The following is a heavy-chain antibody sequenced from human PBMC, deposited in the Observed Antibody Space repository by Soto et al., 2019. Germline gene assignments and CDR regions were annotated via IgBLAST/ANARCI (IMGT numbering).Heavy chain of an antibody. CDR2: IYYSGST. D-gene: IGHD3-3*01. CDR1: GGSISSVDYY. CDR3: ARVNDFWSGYYGDYYGMDV. J-gene: IGHJ6*02. Sequence: PSETLSLTCTVSGGSISSVDYYWSWIRQPPGKGLEWIGYIYYSGSTYYNPSLKSRVTISVDTSKNQFSLKLSSVTAADTAVYYCARVNDFWSGYYGDYYGMDVWGQGTTVTVSS. V-gene: IGHV4-30-4*01.